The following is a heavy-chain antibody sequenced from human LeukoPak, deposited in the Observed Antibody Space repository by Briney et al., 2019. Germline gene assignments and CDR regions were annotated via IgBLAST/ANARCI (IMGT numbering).Heavy chain of an antibody. CDR1: GFTFSSYA. Sequence: GGSLRLSCAASGFTFSSYAMSWVRQAPGKGLEWVSAISGSGGSTYYADSVKGRFTISRGNSKNTLYLQMNSLRAEDTAVYYCAKDSISDTAGGWGFYYSYMDVWGKGTTVTISS. CDR2: ISGSGGST. V-gene: IGHV3-23*01. D-gene: IGHD5-18*01. J-gene: IGHJ6*03. CDR3: AKDSISDTAGGWGFYYSYMDV.